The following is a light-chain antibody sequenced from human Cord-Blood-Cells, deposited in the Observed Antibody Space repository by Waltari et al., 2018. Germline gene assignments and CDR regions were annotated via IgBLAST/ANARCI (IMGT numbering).Light chain of an antibody. J-gene: IGLJ2*01. CDR3: CSYAGSSSVV. V-gene: IGLV2-23*01. Sequence: QSALTQPASVSGSPGQSITLSCTVTSSDVGSYNLVSWDQQHPGKAPKLIIYEGSKRPSGVSNRFSGSKSGNTASLTISGLQAEDEADYYCCSYAGSSSVVFGGGTKLTVL. CDR2: EGS. CDR1: SSDVGSYNL.